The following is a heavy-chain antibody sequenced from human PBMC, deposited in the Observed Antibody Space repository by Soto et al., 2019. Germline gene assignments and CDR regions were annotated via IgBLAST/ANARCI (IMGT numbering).Heavy chain of an antibody. J-gene: IGHJ3*02. CDR2: IHHSGST. D-gene: IGHD3-10*01. Sequence: SETLSLTCAVSGGSISSGNWWSWVRHPPRKGLEWSGEIHHSGSTNYNPSLKSRVTISVDKSKNQFSLKLSSVTAADTAVYYCASFYGSGSYYTQTGMGSFDIWGQGTMVT. CDR1: GGSISSGNW. CDR3: ASFYGSGSYYTQTGMGSFDI. V-gene: IGHV4-4*02.